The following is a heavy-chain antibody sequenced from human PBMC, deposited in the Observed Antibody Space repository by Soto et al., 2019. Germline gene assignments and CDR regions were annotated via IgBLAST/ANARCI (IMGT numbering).Heavy chain of an antibody. V-gene: IGHV6-1*01. CDR2: TYYRSKWYN. J-gene: IGHJ6*02. CDR1: GGSVSSICAV. Sequence: SQSCSLTCAMSGGSVSSICAVCNWFRQYPSRGLEWLGRTYYRSKWYNDYAVSVKSRITINPDTSKNQFSLQLNSVTPEDTAVYYCAREVAVAGTTYYYYGMDVWGQGTTVTVSS. D-gene: IGHD6-19*01. CDR3: AREVAVAGTTYYYYGMDV.